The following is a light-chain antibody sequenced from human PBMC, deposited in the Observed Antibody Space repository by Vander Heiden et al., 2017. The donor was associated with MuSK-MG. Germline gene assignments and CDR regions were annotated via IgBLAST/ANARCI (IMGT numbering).Light chain of an antibody. CDR2: QDS. V-gene: IGLV3-1*01. CDR3: QAWDGSVV. Sequence: SYELTQPPSVSVSPGQTARITCSGDKLGDKYACWYQQKPGQSPVRVIHQDSKRPSGIPERFSGSNSGNTATLTISGTQAMDEADYYCQAWDGSVVFGGGTKLTVL. J-gene: IGLJ2*01. CDR1: KLGDKY.